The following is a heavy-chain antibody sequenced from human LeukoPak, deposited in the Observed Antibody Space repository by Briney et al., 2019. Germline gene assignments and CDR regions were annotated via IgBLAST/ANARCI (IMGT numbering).Heavy chain of an antibody. V-gene: IGHV4-59*01. CDR3: ARDLTSFDY. J-gene: IGHJ4*02. CDR1: GVSIGSYY. D-gene: IGHD3-9*01. Sequence: SETLSLTCTVSGVSIGSYYSTWIRQPPGKGREWFGYIYYSASTNYDPALKSRVTITVDTTKNQLSLKLTSVTAADTAVYYCARDLTSFDYWGQGTLVTVSS. CDR2: IYYSAST.